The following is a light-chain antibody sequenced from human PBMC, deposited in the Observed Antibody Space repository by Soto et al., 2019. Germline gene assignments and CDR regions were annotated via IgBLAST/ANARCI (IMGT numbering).Light chain of an antibody. Sequence: AIRMTQSPSSFSASTGDRVTITCRASQGISSYLAWYQQKPGKAPKLLIYAASTLQSGVPSRFNGSGSGTDFTLTISCLQSEDLATYYCQLYYSYPWTFGQGTKVEIK. CDR3: QLYYSYPWT. CDR2: AAS. V-gene: IGKV1-8*01. J-gene: IGKJ1*01. CDR1: QGISSY.